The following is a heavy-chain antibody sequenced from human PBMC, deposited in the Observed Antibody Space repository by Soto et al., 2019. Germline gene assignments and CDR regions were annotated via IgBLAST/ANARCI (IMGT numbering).Heavy chain of an antibody. D-gene: IGHD6-19*01. CDR1: GGSISSYY. J-gene: IGHJ3*02. CDR2: IYYSGST. CDR3: ARLGFYIAVAEYDAFDI. Sequence: SETLSLTCTVSGGSISSYYWSWIRQPPGKGLEWIGYIYYSGSTNYNPSLKSRVTISVDTSKNQFSLKLSSVTAADTALYYCARLGFYIAVAEYDAFDIWGQGTMVTVSS. V-gene: IGHV4-59*08.